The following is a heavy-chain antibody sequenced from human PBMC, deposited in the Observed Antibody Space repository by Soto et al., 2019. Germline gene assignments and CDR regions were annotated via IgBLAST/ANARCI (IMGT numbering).Heavy chain of an antibody. V-gene: IGHV3-23*01. CDR3: AKGPSIAARPLAEYYYYGMDV. D-gene: IGHD6-6*01. Sequence: GGSLRLSCAASGFTFSSYAMSWVRQAPGKGLEWVSAISGSGGSTYYADSVKGRFTISRDNSKNTLYLQTNSLRAEDMSVYYCAKGPSIAARPLAEYYYYGMDVWGQGTTVTVSS. CDR2: ISGSGGST. J-gene: IGHJ6*02. CDR1: GFTFSSYA.